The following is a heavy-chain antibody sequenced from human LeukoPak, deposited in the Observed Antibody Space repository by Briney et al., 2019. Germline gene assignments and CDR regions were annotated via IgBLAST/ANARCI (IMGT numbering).Heavy chain of an antibody. D-gene: IGHD3-10*01. Sequence: SETLSLTCTVSGGSISSYYWSWIRQPPGKGLEWIGYIYYSGSTNYNPSLKSRVTISVDTSKNQFSLKLSSVTAADTAVYYCARMTYYYGSGSPFDYWGQGTLVTVSS. J-gene: IGHJ4*02. CDR3: ARMTYYYGSGSPFDY. V-gene: IGHV4-59*01. CDR1: GGSISSYY. CDR2: IYYSGST.